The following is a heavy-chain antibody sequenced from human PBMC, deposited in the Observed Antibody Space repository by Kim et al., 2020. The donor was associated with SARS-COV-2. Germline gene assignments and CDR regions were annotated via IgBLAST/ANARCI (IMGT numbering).Heavy chain of an antibody. J-gene: IGHJ4*02. V-gene: IGHV3-30*07. D-gene: IGHD1-26*01. Sequence: DSVKGRFAISRDNSKTTLYLQMNSLRAEDTAVYYCARDHQWGRDNQDTQDYWGQGTLVTVSS. CDR3: ARDHQWGRDNQDTQDY.